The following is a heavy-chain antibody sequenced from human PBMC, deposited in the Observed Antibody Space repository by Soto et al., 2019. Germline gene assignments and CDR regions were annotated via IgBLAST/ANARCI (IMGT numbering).Heavy chain of an antibody. CDR1: GFTFSSYS. Sequence: EVQLVESGGGLVKPGGSLRLSCAASGFTFSSYSMNWVRQAPGKGLEWVSSISSSSSYIYYADSVKGRFTISRDNAKNSLYLQMNSLRAEDTAVYYCARGLEVVSVELDSYGMDVWGQGTTVTVSS. V-gene: IGHV3-21*01. D-gene: IGHD3-3*01. J-gene: IGHJ6*02. CDR3: ARGLEVVSVELDSYGMDV. CDR2: ISSSSSYI.